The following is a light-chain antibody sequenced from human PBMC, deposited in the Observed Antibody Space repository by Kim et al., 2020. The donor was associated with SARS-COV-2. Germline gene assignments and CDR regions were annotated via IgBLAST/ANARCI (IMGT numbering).Light chain of an antibody. Sequence: QSVTISCTGTISDVGGYNYVSWYQQHPGKAPKLMISEVTKRPSGVPDRFSGSKSANTASLTVSGLQAEDEADYYCSSYAGSNSFVVFGGGTQLTVL. CDR2: EVT. V-gene: IGLV2-8*01. CDR3: SSYAGSNSFVV. J-gene: IGLJ2*01. CDR1: ISDVGGYNY.